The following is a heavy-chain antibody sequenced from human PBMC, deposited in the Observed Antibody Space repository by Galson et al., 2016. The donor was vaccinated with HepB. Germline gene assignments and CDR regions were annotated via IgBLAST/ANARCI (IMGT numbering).Heavy chain of an antibody. CDR2: TYYRSKWYS. D-gene: IGHD1-1*01. CDR3: TRTTWSWFDP. Sequence: CAISGDSVSSNSAAWNWIRQSPSRGLEWLGRTYYRSKWYSDYAVSVKSRLTINPDTSKNQFSLQLNSVTPEDAAVYYCTRTTWSWFDPWGQGTLVTVSS. J-gene: IGHJ5*02. CDR1: GDSVSSNSAA. V-gene: IGHV6-1*01.